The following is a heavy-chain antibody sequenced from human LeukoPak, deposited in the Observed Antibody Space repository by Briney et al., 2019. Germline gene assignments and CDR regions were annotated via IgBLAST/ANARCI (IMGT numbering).Heavy chain of an antibody. D-gene: IGHD3-9*01. J-gene: IGHJ4*02. CDR3: AKWEDYDILTGYYVSDF. CDR2: ITGSGDTT. V-gene: IGHV3-23*01. Sequence: GGSLRLSCAASGFIFRNYAMSWVRQAPGKGLEWVSAITGSGDTTYYADSVKGRFTISRDNSKNTLYVEMNTLRAEDTAVYYCAKWEDYDILTGYYVSDFWGQGTLVTVSS. CDR1: GFIFRNYA.